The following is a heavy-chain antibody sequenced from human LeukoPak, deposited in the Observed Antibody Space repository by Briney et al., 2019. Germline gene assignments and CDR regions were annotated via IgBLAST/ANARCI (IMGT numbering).Heavy chain of an antibody. V-gene: IGHV1-2*02. D-gene: IGHD1-26*01. J-gene: IGHJ6*03. CDR1: GYTFTGYY. Sequence: ASVKVSCKASGYTFTGYYIHWVRQAPGQGLECMGWINPNSGGTNYAQKFQGRVTMTRDTSISTAYMELSRLRSDDTAVYYCARDRVSGSPDYYYYYMDVWGKGTTVTVSS. CDR3: ARDRVSGSPDYYYYYMDV. CDR2: INPNSGGT.